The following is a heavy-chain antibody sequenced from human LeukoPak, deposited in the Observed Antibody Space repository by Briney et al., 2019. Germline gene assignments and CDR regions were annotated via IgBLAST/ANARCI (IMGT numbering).Heavy chain of an antibody. CDR3: ARHSSGYEIDY. Sequence: SETLSLTCTVSGGSISSYYWSWIRQPPGKGLEWIGYIYYSGSTNYNPSLESRVTISVDTSKNQFSLKLSSVTAADTAVYYCARHSSGYEIDYWGQGTLVTVSS. D-gene: IGHD5-12*01. J-gene: IGHJ4*02. CDR1: GGSISSYY. CDR2: IYYSGST. V-gene: IGHV4-59*08.